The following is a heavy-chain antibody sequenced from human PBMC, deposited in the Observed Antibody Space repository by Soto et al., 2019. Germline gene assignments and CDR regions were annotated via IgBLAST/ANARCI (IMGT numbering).Heavy chain of an antibody. CDR1: GGSISSGDYY. J-gene: IGHJ4*02. CDR2: IYYSGST. D-gene: IGHD3-22*01. Sequence: SETLSLTCTVSGGSISSGDYYWSWIRQPPGKGLEWIGYIYYSGSTYYNPSLKSRVTISVDTSKNQFSLKLSSVTAADTAVYYCARDLGRSSGYYPSYFDYWGQGTLVTVSS. V-gene: IGHV4-30-4*01. CDR3: ARDLGRSSGYYPSYFDY.